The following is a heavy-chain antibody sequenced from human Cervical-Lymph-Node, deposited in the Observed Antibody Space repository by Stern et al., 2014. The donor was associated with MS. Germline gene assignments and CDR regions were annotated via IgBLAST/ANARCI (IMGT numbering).Heavy chain of an antibody. D-gene: IGHD5-18*01. J-gene: IGHJ6*02. CDR1: GFTFSDYY. Sequence: VQLVESGGGVVKPGGSLRLSCAPSGFTFSDYYIAWIRQASGKGLEWVSYISSGVSTKYYADSVKGRFTIARDNAKNSVDLQMNSLRAEDTAVYYCARFLYGYPLNFYYGMDVWGQGTTVTVSS. CDR2: ISSGVSTK. V-gene: IGHV3-11*01. CDR3: ARFLYGYPLNFYYGMDV.